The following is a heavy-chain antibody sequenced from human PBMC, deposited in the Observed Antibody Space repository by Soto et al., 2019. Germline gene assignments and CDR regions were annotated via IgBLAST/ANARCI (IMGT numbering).Heavy chain of an antibody. D-gene: IGHD1-1*01. CDR3: VRDLYRSATMPCLDH. CDR2: ISDIGGDS. V-gene: IGHV3-23*01. CDR1: GFTFINYA. J-gene: IGHJ4*02. Sequence: GGSLRLSXEASGFTFINYAMSWVRQSPGKGLEWVSSISDIGGDSYYADSMDGRFTVSRDNSKNTLYLQINSLRAEDTAIYYCVRDLYRSATMPCLDHWGQGALVTVSS.